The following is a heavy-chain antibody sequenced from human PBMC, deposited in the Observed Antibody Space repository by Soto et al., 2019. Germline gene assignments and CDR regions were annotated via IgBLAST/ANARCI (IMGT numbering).Heavy chain of an antibody. Sequence: PGESLRISCKGSGYRFTSYWIGWVRQMPGKGPEWMGIIYPGDSDTRYSPSFQGQVTISADKSISTAYLQWSSLKASDTAMYYCARNCGSWSPALHGMAVWGQGTTVTVSS. CDR2: IYPGDSDT. D-gene: IGHD6-13*01. CDR3: ARNCGSWSPALHGMAV. V-gene: IGHV5-51*01. J-gene: IGHJ6*02. CDR1: GYRFTSYW.